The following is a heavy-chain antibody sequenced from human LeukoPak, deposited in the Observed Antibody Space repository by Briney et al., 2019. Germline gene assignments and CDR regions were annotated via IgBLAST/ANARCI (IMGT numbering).Heavy chain of an antibody. CDR3: ARDYLDFWSGYDHNWFDP. D-gene: IGHD3-3*01. CDR2: INPYSGGT. Sequence: ASVKVSCKASGYTFTGYYMHWVRQAPGQGLEWMGWINPYSGGTNYAQKFQGRVTMTRDTSISTAYMELSRLRSDDTAVYYCARDYLDFWSGYDHNWFDPWGQGTLVTVSS. V-gene: IGHV1-2*02. CDR1: GYTFTGYY. J-gene: IGHJ5*02.